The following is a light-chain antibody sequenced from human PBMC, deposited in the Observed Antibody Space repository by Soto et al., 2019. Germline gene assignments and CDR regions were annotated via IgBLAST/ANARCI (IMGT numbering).Light chain of an antibody. Sequence: QSALTQPASVSGSPGQSITISCTGTSSDVGGYDYVSWYQHHPGKAPKLMIFEVSNRPSGVSHRFSGSKSGNTASLTISGLQAEDEADYYCNSYTSNNTYVFGTGTKVTVL. CDR1: SSDVGGYDY. V-gene: IGLV2-14*01. J-gene: IGLJ1*01. CDR3: NSYTSNNTYV. CDR2: EVS.